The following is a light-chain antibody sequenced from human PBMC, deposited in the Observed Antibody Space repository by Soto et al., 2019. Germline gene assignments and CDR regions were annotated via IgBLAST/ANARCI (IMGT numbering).Light chain of an antibody. V-gene: IGKV3-20*01. J-gene: IGKJ1*01. Sequence: EIVLTQSPGTLSLSPGERATLSCRASQTVSSTYLAWYQQRPGQAPRLLIFGTSNRATDIPYRFSGSGSGTDFTLTISRLEPEDFAVYFCQHYGSFGQGTKVDIK. CDR1: QTVSSTY. CDR3: QHYGS. CDR2: GTS.